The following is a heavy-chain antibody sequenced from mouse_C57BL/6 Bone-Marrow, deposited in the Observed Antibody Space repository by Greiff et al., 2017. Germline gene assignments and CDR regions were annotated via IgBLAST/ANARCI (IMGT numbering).Heavy chain of an antibody. CDR2: IYPTSGRT. J-gene: IGHJ2*01. CDR3: ARSGPLGRSFDY. Sequence: QVQLQQPGAELVKPGASVKMSCKASGYTFTSYWLTWVKQRPGQGLEWIGDIYPTSGRTNYNEKFKSKAILTVDTSSNTASMQLSSLTSEDSAVFYCARSGPLGRSFDYWGQGTTLTVSS. CDR1: GYTFTSYW. V-gene: IGHV1-55*01. D-gene: IGHD4-1*01.